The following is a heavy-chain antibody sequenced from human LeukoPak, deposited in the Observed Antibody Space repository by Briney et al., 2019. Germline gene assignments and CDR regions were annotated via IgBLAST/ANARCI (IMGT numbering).Heavy chain of an antibody. J-gene: IGHJ1*01. D-gene: IGHD3-10*01. V-gene: IGHV3-23*01. CDR3: AKVRGVGTHLWLPPWEL. CDR2: ISGGGDGT. CDR1: GFTFHTYG. Sequence: PGGSLRLSCAASGFTFHTYGMAWVRQTPGKGLEWVSSISGGGDGTYYAHSVKGRFTISRDNANNTLYLQMNGLTAADTAFYYCAKVRGVGTHLWLPPWELWGQGTLVTASS.